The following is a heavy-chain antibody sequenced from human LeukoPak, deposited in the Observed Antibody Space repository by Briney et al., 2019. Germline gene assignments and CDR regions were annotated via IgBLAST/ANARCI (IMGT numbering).Heavy chain of an antibody. V-gene: IGHV3-20*04. CDR2: INWNGGST. J-gene: IGHJ6*03. Sequence: SGGSLRLSCAASGFTFDDDGMSWVRQAPRKGLGWGSGINWNGGSTGYADSVKGRVTIYRDNDKNSLYMQMNSLRAEDTALYYCERGGGGVSYYYYYYMDVWGKGTTVTVSS. CDR3: ERGGGGVSYYYYYYMDV. CDR1: GFTFDDDG. D-gene: IGHD3-16*02.